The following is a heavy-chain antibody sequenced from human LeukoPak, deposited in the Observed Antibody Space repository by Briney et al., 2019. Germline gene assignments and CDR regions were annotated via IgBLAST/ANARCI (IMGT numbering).Heavy chain of an antibody. CDR3: ARHNYDDYVFDI. J-gene: IGHJ3*02. D-gene: IGHD4-17*01. Sequence: SETLSLTCTVSGGSLSSYYFSWIRQSPGKGLEWIAYINYSGSASYNPSLKSRVTMSVDTSKQFSLSLSSETAADTVVYYCARHNYDDYVFDIWGQGTKVTVSS. CDR2: INYSGSA. CDR1: GGSLSSYY. V-gene: IGHV4-59*08.